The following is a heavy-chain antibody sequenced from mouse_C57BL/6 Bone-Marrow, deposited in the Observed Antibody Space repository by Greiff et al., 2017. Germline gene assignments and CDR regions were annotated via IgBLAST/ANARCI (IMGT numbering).Heavy chain of an antibody. Sequence: QVQLKESGAELVKPGASVKISCKASGYAFSSYWMNWVKQRPGKGLEWIGQIYPGDGDTNYNGKFKGKATLTADKSSSTAYMQLSSLTSEDSAVYFCARNPLYYYGSSQYYFDYWGQGTTRTVSA. D-gene: IGHD1-1*01. CDR1: GYAFSSYW. CDR3: ARNPLYYYGSSQYYFDY. V-gene: IGHV1-80*01. CDR2: IYPGDGDT. J-gene: IGHJ2*01.